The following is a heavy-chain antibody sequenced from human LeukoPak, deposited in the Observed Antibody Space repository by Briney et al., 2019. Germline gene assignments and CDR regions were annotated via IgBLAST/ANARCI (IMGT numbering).Heavy chain of an antibody. Sequence: SETLSLTCTVSGGSISSYYWSWIRQPPGKGLEWIGYIYYSGSTNYNPSLKSRVTISVDTSKNQFSLKLSSVTAADRAVYYCAREGFLWGSGSYWLDYWGQGTLVTVSS. CDR1: GGSISSYY. V-gene: IGHV4-59*01. CDR3: AREGFLWGSGSYWLDY. D-gene: IGHD3-10*01. CDR2: IYYSGST. J-gene: IGHJ4*02.